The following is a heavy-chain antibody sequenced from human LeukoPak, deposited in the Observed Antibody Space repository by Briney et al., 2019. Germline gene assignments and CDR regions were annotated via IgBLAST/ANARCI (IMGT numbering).Heavy chain of an antibody. CDR3: ARGEDQVVTATLYYYYYMDV. Sequence: GASVKVSCKASGGTFSNYAISWVRQAPGQGLEWMGGIIPVFGTANYAQKFRGRVTITADKSTRTAYMELSSLRSEDTAVYYCARGEDQVVTATLYYYYYMDVWGKGTTVTVSS. CDR1: GGTFSNYA. V-gene: IGHV1-69*06. D-gene: IGHD2-21*02. J-gene: IGHJ6*03. CDR2: IIPVFGTA.